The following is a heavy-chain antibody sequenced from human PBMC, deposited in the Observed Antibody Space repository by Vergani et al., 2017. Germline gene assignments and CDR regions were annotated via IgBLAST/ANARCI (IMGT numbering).Heavy chain of an antibody. J-gene: IGHJ5*02. CDR1: GFTFSSYW. Sequence: EVQLVESGGGLVQPGGSLRLSCAASGFTFSSYWMSWVRQAPGKGLEWVANIKQDGSEKYYVDSVKGRFTISRDNAKNSLYLQMNSLRAEDTAVYYCARLILKSSPGSQHWFDPWGQGTLVTVSS. CDR2: IKQDGSEK. CDR3: ARLILKSSPGSQHWFDP. D-gene: IGHD6-13*01. V-gene: IGHV3-7*01.